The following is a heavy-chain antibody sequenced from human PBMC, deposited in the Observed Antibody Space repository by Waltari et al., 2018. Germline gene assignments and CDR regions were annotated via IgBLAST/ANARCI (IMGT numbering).Heavy chain of an antibody. Sequence: QVQLQESGPGLVKPSGTLSLTCAVSGGSISSSNWWSWVRQPPGKGLEWIGEISHSGITNYNPSLKRRVTIAVDKSKNQFSLKLSSVTAADTAVYYCARDSGWRPGEDWGQGTLVTVSS. CDR3: ARDSGWRPGED. J-gene: IGHJ4*02. D-gene: IGHD6-19*01. CDR1: GGSISSSNW. CDR2: ISHSGIT. V-gene: IGHV4-4*02.